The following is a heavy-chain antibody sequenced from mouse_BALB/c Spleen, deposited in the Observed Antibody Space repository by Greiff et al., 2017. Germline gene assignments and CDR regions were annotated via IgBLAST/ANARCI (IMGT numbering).Heavy chain of an antibody. CDR3: ARGGGLWAMDY. Sequence: EVQLQQSGAELVKPGASVTLSCPASGFNINDTYMHWVKQRPEPGLEWLGRIDPANGNTKYDPKFKGKATITADTSSNTAYLQRSSLTSEDTAVDYWARGGGLWAMDYWGQGTSVTVSS. CDR2: IDPANGNT. D-gene: IGHD6-5*01. V-gene: IGHV14-3*02. J-gene: IGHJ4*01. CDR1: GFNINDTY.